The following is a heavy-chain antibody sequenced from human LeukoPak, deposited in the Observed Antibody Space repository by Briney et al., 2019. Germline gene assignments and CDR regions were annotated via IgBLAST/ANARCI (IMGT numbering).Heavy chain of an antibody. J-gene: IGHJ4*02. CDR1: GFSFSDSV. Sequence: GGSLRLSCVAPGFSFSDSVMSWVRQAPGKGLEWLSAISGDADVTYYAASVKGRFTISRDNSWNTVYLQMNSLRAEDTATYYCAKVGYCSNNCFRTHDYWGQGALVTVSS. V-gene: IGHV3-23*01. CDR3: AKVGYCSNNCFRTHDY. D-gene: IGHD2-8*01. CDR2: ISGDADVT.